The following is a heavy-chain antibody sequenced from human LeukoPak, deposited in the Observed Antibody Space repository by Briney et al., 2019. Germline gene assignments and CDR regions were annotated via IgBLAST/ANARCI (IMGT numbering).Heavy chain of an antibody. V-gene: IGHV3-30-3*01. CDR3: ARDPMETGAFGI. CDR1: GFTFSSYA. Sequence: PGGSLRLSCAASGFTFSSYAMHWVRQAPGKRLEWVAVISYDGSNKYYADSVKGRFTISRDNSKNTLYLQMNSLRAEDTAVYYCARDPMETGAFGIWGQGTMVTVSS. J-gene: IGHJ3*02. D-gene: IGHD3-10*01. CDR2: ISYDGSNK.